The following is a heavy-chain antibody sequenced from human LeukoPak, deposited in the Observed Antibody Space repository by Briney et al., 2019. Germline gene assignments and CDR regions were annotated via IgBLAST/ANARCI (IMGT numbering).Heavy chain of an antibody. Sequence: ASVKVSCKASGYTFTSYDINWVRQAPGQGLEWMGGIIPIFGTANYAQKFQGRVTITADESTSTAYMELSSLRSEDTAVYYCAREGYCTNGVCYPGAFDIWGQGTMVTVSS. CDR1: GYTFTSYD. V-gene: IGHV1-69*13. CDR2: IIPIFGTA. J-gene: IGHJ3*02. D-gene: IGHD2-8*01. CDR3: AREGYCTNGVCYPGAFDI.